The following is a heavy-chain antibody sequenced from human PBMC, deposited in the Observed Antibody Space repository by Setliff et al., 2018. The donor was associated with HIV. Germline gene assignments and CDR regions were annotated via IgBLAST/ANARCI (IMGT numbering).Heavy chain of an antibody. CDR3: ARRGMVPATLDF. Sequence: PGGSLRLSCAASGFTFSDYWMHWVRQAPGKGLVWVSRVKNDGTSTDYADSVRGRFTISRDNAKNTLYLQMNSLRVEDTAVYYCARRGMVPATLDFWGQGTMVTVSS. CDR2: VKNDGTST. D-gene: IGHD2-21*02. V-gene: IGHV3-74*01. CDR1: GFTFSDYW. J-gene: IGHJ4*02.